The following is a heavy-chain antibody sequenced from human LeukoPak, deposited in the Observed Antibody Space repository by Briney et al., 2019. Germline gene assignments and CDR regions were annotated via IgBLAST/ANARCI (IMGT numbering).Heavy chain of an antibody. V-gene: IGHV1-2*02. CDR1: GYTFTGYY. CDR3: ARAINSWLLLDLDY. D-gene: IGHD3-22*01. J-gene: IGHJ4*02. CDR2: INPNSGGT. Sequence: ASVKVSCKASGYTFTGYYMHWVRQAPGQGLEWMGWINPNSGGTNYAQKFQGRVTMTRDTSISTAYMDLSRLRSDDTAMYYCARAINSWLLLDLDYWGQGTLVTVSS.